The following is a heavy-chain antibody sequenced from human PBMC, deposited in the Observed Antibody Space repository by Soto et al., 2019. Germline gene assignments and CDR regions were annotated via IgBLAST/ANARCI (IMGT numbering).Heavy chain of an antibody. CDR3: AKNRLPYCSGGSCYSLDY. J-gene: IGHJ4*02. D-gene: IGHD2-15*01. V-gene: IGHV3-30*18. Sequence: LRLSCAASGFTFSSYGMHWVRQAPGKGLEWVAVISYDGSNKYYADSVKGRFTISRDNSKNTLYLQMNSLRAEDTAVYYCAKNRLPYCSGGSCYSLDYWGQGTLVTVSS. CDR1: GFTFSSYG. CDR2: ISYDGSNK.